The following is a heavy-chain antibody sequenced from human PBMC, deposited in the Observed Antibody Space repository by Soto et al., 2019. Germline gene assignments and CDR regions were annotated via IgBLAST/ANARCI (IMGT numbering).Heavy chain of an antibody. J-gene: IGHJ4*02. CDR3: AREGRGYCSSSSCPGI. CDR1: GFTFSNYR. Sequence: EVQLVESGGGLVQPGGSLRLSCAASGFTFSNYRMSWVRQAPGKGLEWVANIKQDGSEEHYVDSVKGRFTISTDNAKNSLYLQMNRLRAEDTAVYYCAREGRGYCSSSSCPGIWGQGTLVTVSS. V-gene: IGHV3-7*01. D-gene: IGHD2-2*01. CDR2: IKQDGSEE.